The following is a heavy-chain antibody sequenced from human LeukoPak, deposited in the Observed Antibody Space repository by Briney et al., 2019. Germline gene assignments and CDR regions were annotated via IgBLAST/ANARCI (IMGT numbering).Heavy chain of an antibody. CDR3: ASLRDCTSGSCYSRLDY. J-gene: IGHJ4*02. CDR1: GFPFGTFS. V-gene: IGHV3-21*06. CDR2: ISGSSNYI. Sequence: GGSLRLSCAASGFPFGTFSMYWVRRAPGKGLEWVSSISGSSNYIYYADSVKGRFTISRDNAKNSLYLQMNSLRAEDTAVYYCASLRDCTSGSCYSRLDYWGQGSLVTVSS. D-gene: IGHD2-15*01.